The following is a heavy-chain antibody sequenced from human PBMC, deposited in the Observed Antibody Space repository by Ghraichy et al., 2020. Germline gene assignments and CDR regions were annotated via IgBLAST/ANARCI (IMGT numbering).Heavy chain of an antibody. CDR3: VRQVGDDSSNWFDP. V-gene: IGHV3-21*01. Sequence: GGSLRLSCTASGFTFSDYSMIWVRQAPGKGLEWVSSISRRSSPTYYADSVQGRFTISRDNAKNSVYLQMNSLRAEDTALYYCVRQVGDDSSNWFDPWGQETLVTVSS. D-gene: IGHD5-18*01. CDR1: GFTFSDYS. CDR2: ISRRSSPT. J-gene: IGHJ5*02.